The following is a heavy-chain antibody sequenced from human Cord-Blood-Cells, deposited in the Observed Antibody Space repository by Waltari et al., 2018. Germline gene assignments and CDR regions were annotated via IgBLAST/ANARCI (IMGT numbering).Heavy chain of an antibody. CDR3: ARVGEFESGSFDY. CDR1: GYTFTGYY. CDR2: INPNSGGT. D-gene: IGHD1-26*01. Sequence: QVQLVQSGAEVKKPGASVKVSCKASGYTFTGYYIHWVRPAPGQGLEWMGWINPNSGGTNYAQKFQGWVTMTRDTSISTAYMELSRLRSDDTAVYYCARVGEFESGSFDYWGQGTLVTVSS. V-gene: IGHV1-2*04. J-gene: IGHJ4*02.